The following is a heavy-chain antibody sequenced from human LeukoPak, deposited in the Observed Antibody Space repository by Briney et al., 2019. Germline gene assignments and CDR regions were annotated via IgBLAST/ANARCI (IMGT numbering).Heavy chain of an antibody. CDR2: IVPILGIA. Sequence: SVKVSCKASGGTFSSYAISWVRQAPGQGLEWMGRIVPILGIANYAQKFQGRVTITADKSTSTAYMELSSLRSEDTAVYYCARDFRGYDLHYWGQGTLVTVSS. V-gene: IGHV1-69*04. CDR3: ARDFRGYDLHY. J-gene: IGHJ4*02. CDR1: GGTFSSYA. D-gene: IGHD5-12*01.